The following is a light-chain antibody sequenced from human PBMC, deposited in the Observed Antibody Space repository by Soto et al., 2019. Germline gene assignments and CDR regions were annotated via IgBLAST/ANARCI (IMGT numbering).Light chain of an antibody. CDR1: QSLVHSDGNTY. Sequence: DIVMTQTPLPSPVTLGQPASISCRSSQSLVHSDGNTYLTWLQQRPGQPPRLLLYKISKRFSGVTDRFSGSGAGTAFTLKISRVEPEAVGVYYCMQATQFPWTFGQGTKVVIK. J-gene: IGKJ1*01. CDR3: MQATQFPWT. V-gene: IGKV2-24*01. CDR2: KIS.